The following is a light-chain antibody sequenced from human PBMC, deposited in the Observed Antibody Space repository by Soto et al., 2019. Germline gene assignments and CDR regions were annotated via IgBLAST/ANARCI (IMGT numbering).Light chain of an antibody. Sequence: DIAMTQSPDSLAVSLGERATINCKSSQSVLYSSNNKNYLAWYQQRPGQPPKLLIYWASTRESGVPDRCSGSGSGTDFTLTITRLQAEDVAVYYCQQYESTPPTFGQGTKLEIK. CDR1: QSVLYSSNNKNY. J-gene: IGKJ2*01. CDR3: QQYESTPPT. CDR2: WAS. V-gene: IGKV4-1*01.